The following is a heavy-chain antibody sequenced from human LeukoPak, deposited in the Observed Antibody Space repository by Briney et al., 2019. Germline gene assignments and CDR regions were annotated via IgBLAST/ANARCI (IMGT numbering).Heavy chain of an antibody. V-gene: IGHV5-10-1*01. D-gene: IGHD3-10*01. Sequence: GESLRISCKGSGYSFTSYLISWVRQMPGKGLEWVGRIDPSDSYTNYSPSFQGHVTISADKSISTAYLQWSSLKASDTAMYSCARSRLLWFGEAIGFDYWGQGTLVTVSS. CDR1: GYSFTSYL. CDR3: ARSRLLWFGEAIGFDY. CDR2: IDPSDSYT. J-gene: IGHJ4*02.